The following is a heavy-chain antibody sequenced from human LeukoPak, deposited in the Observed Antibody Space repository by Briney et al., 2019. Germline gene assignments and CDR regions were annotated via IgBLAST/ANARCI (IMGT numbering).Heavy chain of an antibody. Sequence: PGGSLRLSCAASGFTFSSYEMNWVRQAPGKGLEWVSYISSSGSTIYYADSVKGRFTISRDNAENSLYLQMNSLRAEDTAVYYCARGYCSGGSCYSANNWFDPWGQGTLVTVSS. V-gene: IGHV3-48*03. J-gene: IGHJ5*02. CDR2: ISSSGSTI. CDR3: ARGYCSGGSCYSANNWFDP. D-gene: IGHD2-15*01. CDR1: GFTFSSYE.